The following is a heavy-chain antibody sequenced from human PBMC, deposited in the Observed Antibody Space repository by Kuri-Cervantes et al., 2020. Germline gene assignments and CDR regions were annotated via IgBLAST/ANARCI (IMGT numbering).Heavy chain of an antibody. D-gene: IGHD2-15*01. V-gene: IGHV3-48*01. CDR2: ISSSSSTI. Sequence: GESLKISCAVSGFTFSSHGMHWVRQAPGRGLEWVSYISSSSSTIYYADSVKGRFTISRDNAKNSLYLQMNSLRAEDTAVYYCARDGLEAAYRQYYFDYWGQGTLVTVSS. CDR1: GFTFSSHG. CDR3: ARDGLEAAYRQYYFDY. J-gene: IGHJ4*02.